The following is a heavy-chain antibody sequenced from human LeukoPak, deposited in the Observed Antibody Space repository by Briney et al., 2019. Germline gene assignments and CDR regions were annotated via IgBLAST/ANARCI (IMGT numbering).Heavy chain of an antibody. V-gene: IGHV4-61*02. J-gene: IGHJ4*02. D-gene: IGHD2-2*01. CDR3: ARVRDCSSTSCYDVSLFDY. CDR2: IYTSGST. CDR1: GGSISSGSYY. Sequence: SETLSLTCTVSGGSISSGSYYWSWIRQPAGKGLEWIGRIYTSGSTNHNPSLKSRVTISVDTSKSQFSLKLSSVTAADTAVYYCARVRDCSSTSCYDVSLFDYWGQGTLVTVSS.